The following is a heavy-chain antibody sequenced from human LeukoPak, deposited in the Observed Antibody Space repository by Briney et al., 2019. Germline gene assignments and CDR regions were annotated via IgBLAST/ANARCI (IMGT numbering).Heavy chain of an antibody. D-gene: IGHD5-18*01. CDR3: AKVRLQPSYYFDF. V-gene: IGHV3-23*01. Sequence: GGSLRLSCAASGXTFSSYAVSWVRQAPGKGQEWVSAISISGVSTYYADSVKGRFTISRDNSKNTLYLQMNSLRAEDTAIYYCAKVRLQPSYYFDFWGQGTLVTVSS. J-gene: IGHJ4*02. CDR2: ISISGVST. CDR1: GXTFSSYA.